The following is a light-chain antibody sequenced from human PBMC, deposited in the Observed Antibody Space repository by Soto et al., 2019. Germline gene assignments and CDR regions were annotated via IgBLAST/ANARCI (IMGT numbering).Light chain of an antibody. Sequence: QSALTQPASVSGSPGQSITISCTGTSSDVGGYNYVSWYQQHPGKAPKLMIYDVSSRPSGVSNRFSGSKSGNTASLTISGLQAEDEADYYCSSYTSISTLVFGGGTKLTVL. CDR2: DVS. J-gene: IGLJ2*01. V-gene: IGLV2-14*01. CDR3: SSYTSISTLV. CDR1: SSDVGGYNY.